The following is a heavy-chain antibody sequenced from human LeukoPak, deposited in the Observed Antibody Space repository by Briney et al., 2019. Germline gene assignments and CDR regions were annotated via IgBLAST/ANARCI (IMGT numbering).Heavy chain of an antibody. Sequence: SETLSLTCAVYGGSFSVYYWSWVRQPPGKGLEWIGEINHSGSTNYNPSLKSRVTISVDTSKNQFSLKLSSVTAADTALYYCARHKRSGATRAGAFDIWGQGTMVTVSS. CDR1: GGSFSVYY. CDR2: INHSGST. V-gene: IGHV4-34*01. J-gene: IGHJ3*02. CDR3: ARHKRSGATRAGAFDI. D-gene: IGHD1-26*01.